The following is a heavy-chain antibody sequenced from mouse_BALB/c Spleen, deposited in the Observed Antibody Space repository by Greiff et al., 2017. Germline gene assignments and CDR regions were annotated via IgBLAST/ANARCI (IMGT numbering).Heavy chain of an antibody. D-gene: IGHD2-1*01. CDR2: IRSKSNNYAT. Sequence: EVQRVESGGGLVQPKGSLKLSCAASGFTFNTYAMNWVRQAPGKGLEWVARIRSKSNNYATYYADSVKDRFTISRDDSQSMLYLQMNNLKTEDTAMYYCVRHGWYPHYYAMDYWGQGTSVTVSS. J-gene: IGHJ4*01. V-gene: IGHV10-1*02. CDR3: VRHGWYPHYYAMDY. CDR1: GFTFNTYA.